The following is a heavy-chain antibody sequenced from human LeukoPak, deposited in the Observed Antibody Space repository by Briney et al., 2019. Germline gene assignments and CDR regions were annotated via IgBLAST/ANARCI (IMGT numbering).Heavy chain of an antibody. CDR1: GGSISSYY. Sequence: SETLSLTCTVSGGSISSYYWSWIRQPPGKGLEWIGYIYYSGSTNYNPSLKSRVTISVDTSKNQFSLKLSSVTAADTAVYYCARGPYSSSWSDYWGQGTLVTVSS. CDR3: ARGPYSSSWSDY. J-gene: IGHJ4*02. V-gene: IGHV4-59*01. CDR2: IYYSGST. D-gene: IGHD6-13*01.